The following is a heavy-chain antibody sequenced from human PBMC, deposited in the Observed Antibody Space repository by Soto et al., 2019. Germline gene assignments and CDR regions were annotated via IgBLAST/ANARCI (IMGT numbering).Heavy chain of an antibody. V-gene: IGHV1-46*01. Sequence: QVQLVQSGAEVKKPGASVKVSCKASGYTFTSYYMHWVRQAPGQGLEWMGIINPSGGSTSYAQKFQGRVTMTRDTSTSTVYMELSSLRSEDTAVYYCARAVLCCYYYYGMDVWGQGTTVTVSS. CDR1: GYTFTSYY. J-gene: IGHJ6*02. CDR2: INPSGGST. CDR3: ARAVLCCYYYYGMDV.